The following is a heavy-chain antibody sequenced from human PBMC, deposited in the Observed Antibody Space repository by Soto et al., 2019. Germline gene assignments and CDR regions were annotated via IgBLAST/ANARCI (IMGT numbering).Heavy chain of an antibody. V-gene: IGHV3-33*01. D-gene: IGHD3-16*01. CDR1: GFTFSDYG. CDR2: IGYDGSNK. Sequence: QVQLVESGGGVVQPGRSLRLSCAASGFTFSDYGMHWVRQAPGKGLEWVTLIGYDGSNKYYADSVKGRFTISRDNSKKTLYLEMLSLRAEDTALYYCAREDYDSGAFYLLGQGTMVTVSS. J-gene: IGHJ3*01. CDR3: AREDYDSGAFYL.